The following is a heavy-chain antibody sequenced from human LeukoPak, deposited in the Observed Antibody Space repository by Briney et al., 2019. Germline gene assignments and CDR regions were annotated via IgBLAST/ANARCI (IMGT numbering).Heavy chain of an antibody. CDR1: GYTFTGYY. D-gene: IGHD3-22*01. V-gene: IGHV1-2*02. Sequence: ASVKVSCKASGYTFTGYYMLWVRQAPGQGLEWMGWINPNSGGTNYAQKFQGRVTITADESTSTAYMELSSLRSEDTAVYYCARGASSGYYYADMVSFDYWGQGTLVTVSS. CDR3: ARGASSGYYYADMVSFDY. J-gene: IGHJ4*02. CDR2: INPNSGGT.